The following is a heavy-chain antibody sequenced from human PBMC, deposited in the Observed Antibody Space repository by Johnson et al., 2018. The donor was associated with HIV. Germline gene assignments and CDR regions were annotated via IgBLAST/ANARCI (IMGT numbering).Heavy chain of an antibody. CDR3: AKEGTTMEVDI. Sequence: VQLVESGGGLVQPGGSLRLSCAASRFTFSSYWMHWVRQAPGKGLEWVSVIYSGGSTYYADSVKGRFTISRDNSKNTLYLQMNSLRAEDTAVYYCAKEGTTMEVDIWGQGTMVTVSS. V-gene: IGHV3-66*01. CDR2: IYSGGST. J-gene: IGHJ3*02. CDR1: RFTFSSYW. D-gene: IGHD3-10*01.